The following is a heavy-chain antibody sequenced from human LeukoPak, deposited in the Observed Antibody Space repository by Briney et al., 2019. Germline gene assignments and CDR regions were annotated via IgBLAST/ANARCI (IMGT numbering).Heavy chain of an antibody. Sequence: GASVKVSCKASGYTFTSYGISWVRQAPGQGLEWMGWINPNSGGTNYAQKFQGRVTMTEDTSTDTAYMELSSLRSEDTAVYYCATGGYASGSDYWGQGTLVTVSS. D-gene: IGHD3-10*01. CDR1: GYTFTSYG. CDR2: INPNSGGT. CDR3: ATGGYASGSDY. V-gene: IGHV1-18*01. J-gene: IGHJ4*02.